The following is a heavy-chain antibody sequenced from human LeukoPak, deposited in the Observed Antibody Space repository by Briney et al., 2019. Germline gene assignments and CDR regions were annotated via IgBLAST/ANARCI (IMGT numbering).Heavy chain of an antibody. CDR2: FDPEDGET. D-gene: IGHD3-3*01. J-gene: IGHJ4*02. Sequence: ASVKVSCKVSGYTLTELSMHWVRQAPGKGLEWMGGFDPEDGETIYAQKFQGRVTITADTSTDTAYMELSSLRSEDTAVYYCASLGYDFWSGRDHWGQGTLVTVSS. CDR3: ASLGYDFWSGRDH. V-gene: IGHV1-24*01. CDR1: GYTLTELS.